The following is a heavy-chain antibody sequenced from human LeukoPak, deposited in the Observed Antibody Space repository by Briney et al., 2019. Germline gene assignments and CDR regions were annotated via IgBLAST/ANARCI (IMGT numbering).Heavy chain of an antibody. CDR1: GFTFTNYA. Sequence: GGSLRLSCAASGFTFTNYAVSWVRQAPGKGLEWVSSISASGVSTYYADSVKGRFTISRDNSKNTQYLQMNTLRAEDTAVYYCSRWQVYHYFDYWGQGTLVTVSS. CDR2: ISASGVST. J-gene: IGHJ4*02. D-gene: IGHD6-19*01. V-gene: IGHV3-23*01. CDR3: SRWQVYHYFDY.